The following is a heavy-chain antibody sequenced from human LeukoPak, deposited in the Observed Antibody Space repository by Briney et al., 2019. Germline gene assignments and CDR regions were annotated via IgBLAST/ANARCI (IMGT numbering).Heavy chain of an antibody. J-gene: IGHJ4*02. V-gene: IGHV3-23*01. CDR2: ISGSGGST. Sequence: GGSLRLSCAASGFTFSSYAMSWVRQAPGKGLEWVSAISGSGGSTYYADSVKGRFTISRDNSKNTLYLQMNSLRAEDTAVYYCARSYGDYPTNFDYWGQGTLVTVSS. CDR3: ARSYGDYPTNFDY. CDR1: GFTFSSYA. D-gene: IGHD4-17*01.